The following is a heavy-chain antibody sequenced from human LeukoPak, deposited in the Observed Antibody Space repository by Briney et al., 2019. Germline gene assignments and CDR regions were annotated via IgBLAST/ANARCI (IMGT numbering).Heavy chain of an antibody. D-gene: IGHD6-19*01. CDR2: IKSKTDGGTT. V-gene: IGHV3-15*01. J-gene: IGHJ4*02. CDR1: AFTFSNAW. CDR3: TTSGPLAVARSRPLKKIFDY. Sequence: GGSLRLSCAASAFTFSNAWMSWVRQAPGKGLEWVGRIKSKTDGGTTDYAAPVKGRFTISRDDSKNTLYPQMNSLKTEDTAVYYCTTSGPLAVARSRPLKKIFDYWGQGTLVTVSS.